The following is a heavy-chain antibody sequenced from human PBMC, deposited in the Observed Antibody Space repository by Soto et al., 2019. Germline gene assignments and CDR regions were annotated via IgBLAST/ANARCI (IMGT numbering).Heavy chain of an antibody. CDR3: VKDESINWYSGHFRH. J-gene: IGHJ1*01. CDR2: INWNSGSI. D-gene: IGHD6-13*01. Sequence: EVQLVESGGGLVQPGRSLRLSCAASGFTFDDYAMHWVGQVPGKGLEWVSGINWNSGSIGYADSVKGRFAISRDNAKNSLHLQMNSLRAEDTAFYYGVKDESINWYSGHFRHWGQGTLVTVSS. CDR1: GFTFDDYA. V-gene: IGHV3-9*01.